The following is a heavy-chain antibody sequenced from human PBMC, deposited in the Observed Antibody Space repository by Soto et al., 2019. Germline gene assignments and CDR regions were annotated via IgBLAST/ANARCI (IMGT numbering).Heavy chain of an antibody. CDR2: ISPYNFNT. CDR3: ARDWAGDYYDSSGSYYFDY. CDR1: GYNFAKYG. J-gene: IGHJ4*02. V-gene: IGHV1-18*01. Sequence: GASVKVSCKASGYNFAKYGISWVRQAPGQGLEWVGWISPYNFNTNYAQKVQGRGTLTTDTSTNTAYMELRSLRSDDTAVYYCARDWAGDYYDSSGSYYFDYWGQGTVVTVSS. D-gene: IGHD3-22*01.